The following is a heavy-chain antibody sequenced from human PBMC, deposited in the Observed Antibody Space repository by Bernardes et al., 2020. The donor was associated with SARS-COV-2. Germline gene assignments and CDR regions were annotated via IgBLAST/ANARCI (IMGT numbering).Heavy chain of an antibody. CDR2: ISNDGSGK. D-gene: IGHD3-16*01. Sequence: GGSLRLSCAASGFSFSDYYMNWIRQAPGEGPEWISYISNDGSGKYYADSVKGRFTISRDNVKKSLYLQMYGLRAEDTAVYYCARDGGESYHDFWGQGTLVTVSS. J-gene: IGHJ4*02. V-gene: IGHV3-11*01. CDR3: ARDGGESYHDF. CDR1: GFSFSDYY.